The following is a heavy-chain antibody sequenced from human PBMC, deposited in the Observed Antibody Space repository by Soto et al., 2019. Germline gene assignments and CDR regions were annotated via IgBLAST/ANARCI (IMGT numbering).Heavy chain of an antibody. CDR3: LPAPFVSTY. D-gene: IGHD3-3*01. J-gene: IGHJ4*02. CDR1: GFTVNNNH. CDR2: IYSGGTT. Sequence: EVQLVESGGGLIQPGGSLRLSCAASGFTVNNNHMSWVRQAPGKGLEWVSIIYSGGTTYYADSVKGRFTISRDHSKNTLYLHINSLRVEDTAVYYCLPAPFVSTYWGQGTLVTVSS. V-gene: IGHV3-53*01.